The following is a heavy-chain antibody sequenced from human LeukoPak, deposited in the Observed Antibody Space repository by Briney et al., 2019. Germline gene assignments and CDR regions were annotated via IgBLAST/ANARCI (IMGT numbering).Heavy chain of an antibody. CDR3: APVPNTAMVTFDY. D-gene: IGHD5-18*01. CDR1: GGTFSSYA. Sequence: SVKVSCKASGGTFSSYAISWVRQAPGQGLEWMGRIIPILGIANYAQKFQGRVTITADKSTSTAYMELSSLRSEDTAVYYCAPVPNTAMVTFDYWGQGTLVTVSS. J-gene: IGHJ4*02. CDR2: IIPILGIA. V-gene: IGHV1-69*04.